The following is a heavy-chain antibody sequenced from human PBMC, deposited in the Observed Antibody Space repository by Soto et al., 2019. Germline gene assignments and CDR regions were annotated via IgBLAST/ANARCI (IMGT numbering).Heavy chain of an antibody. CDR2: ISSSSSYI. CDR1: GFTFSSYS. Sequence: GGSLRLSCAASGFTFSSYSMNWVRQAPGKGLEWVSSISSSSSYIYYADSVKGRFTISRDNAKNSLYLQMDSLRAEDTAVYYCARGFNGWYYFDYWGQGTLVTVSS. CDR3: ARGFNGWYYFDY. J-gene: IGHJ4*02. D-gene: IGHD6-19*01. V-gene: IGHV3-21*01.